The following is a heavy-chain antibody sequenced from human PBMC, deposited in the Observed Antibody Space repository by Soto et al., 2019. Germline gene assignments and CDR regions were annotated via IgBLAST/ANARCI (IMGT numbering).Heavy chain of an antibody. CDR1: GYSFDTSW. Sequence: PGESLKISCKATGYSFDTSWIAWVRQKPGKGLEWLGIIYPGDSDTTYNPSFQGQVTFSVEKSITTAYLQWSSLKASDTAMYYCARQGDVKIFLGWGVCEIWGQGTRVTVS. V-gene: IGHV5-51*01. D-gene: IGHD3-3*01. J-gene: IGHJ3*02. CDR2: IYPGDSDT. CDR3: ARQGDVKIFLGWGVCEI.